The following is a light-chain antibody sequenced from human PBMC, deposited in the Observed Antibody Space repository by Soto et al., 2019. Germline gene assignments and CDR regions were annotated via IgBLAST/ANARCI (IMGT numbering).Light chain of an antibody. V-gene: IGLV4-69*01. J-gene: IGLJ2*01. CDR2: LSSDGSH. CDR1: SGHSSYA. Sequence: QLVLTQSPSASASLGASVKLTCTLSSGHSSYAIAWHQQQPEKGPRYLMKLSSDGSHSKGDGIPDRFSGSSSGAERSLTISSLQSEDEADYYCQTWDTGARVVFGGGTKLTVL. CDR3: QTWDTGARVV.